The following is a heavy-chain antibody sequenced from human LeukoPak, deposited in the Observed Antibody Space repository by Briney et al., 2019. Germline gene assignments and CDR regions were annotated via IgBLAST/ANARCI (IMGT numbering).Heavy chain of an antibody. CDR1: GFTFSSHA. CDR3: AKDLLYQYYDFWSGYYISLMD. J-gene: IGHJ4*02. D-gene: IGHD3-3*01. Sequence: GGPLRLSCAVSGFTFSSHAMSWVRQAPGKGLEWVSAISGSGGSTYYADSVKGRFTISRDNSKNTLYLQMNSLRAEDTAVYYCAKDLLYQYYDFWSGYYISLMDWGQGTLVTVSS. CDR2: ISGSGGST. V-gene: IGHV3-23*01.